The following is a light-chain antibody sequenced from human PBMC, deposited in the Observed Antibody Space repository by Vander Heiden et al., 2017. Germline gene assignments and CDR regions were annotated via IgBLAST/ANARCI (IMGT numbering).Light chain of an antibody. CDR2: SNN. CDR3: AAWDDSLNGRV. J-gene: IGLJ3*02. V-gene: IGLV1-44*01. CDR1: SSNIGSNT. Sequence: QSVLTQPPSASGTPGQRVTISCSGSSSNIGSNTLSWYQQPPGTAPKLLNDSNNQRPSGVPARFYGSNSGTSAALAISGVQSEDEADYYCAAWDDSLNGRVFGGGTKLTVL.